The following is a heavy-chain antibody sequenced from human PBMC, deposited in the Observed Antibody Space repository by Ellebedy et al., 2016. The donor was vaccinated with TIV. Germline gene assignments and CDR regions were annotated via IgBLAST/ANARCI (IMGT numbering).Heavy chain of an antibody. V-gene: IGHV3-21*01. CDR2: IISSGNYI. CDR3: ARESGYYGMDV. Sequence: GGPLRLSXAASGFTFSSFSMNWVRQAPGKGLEWVSSIISSGNYIYYADSVKGRFTISRDNARNSLYLQMNSLRAEDTAVYYCARESGYYGMDVWGQGTTVTVSS. J-gene: IGHJ6*02. D-gene: IGHD3-3*01. CDR1: GFTFSSFS.